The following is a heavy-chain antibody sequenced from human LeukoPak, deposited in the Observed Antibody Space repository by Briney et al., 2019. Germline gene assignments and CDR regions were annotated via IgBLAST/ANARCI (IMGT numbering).Heavy chain of an antibody. CDR2: ISSSSSTI. Sequence: PGGSLRLSCAVSGFTFSTYSMNWVRQAPGKGLEWVSYISSSSSTIYYADSVKGRFTISRDNAKNSLYLQMNSLRAEDTAVYYCARDRSGSYIDYWGRGTLVTVSS. CDR3: ARDRSGSYIDY. CDR1: GFTFSTYS. D-gene: IGHD1-26*01. J-gene: IGHJ4*02. V-gene: IGHV3-48*01.